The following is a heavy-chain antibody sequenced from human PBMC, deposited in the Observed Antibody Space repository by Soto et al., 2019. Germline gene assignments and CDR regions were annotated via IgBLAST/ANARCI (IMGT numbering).Heavy chain of an antibody. CDR2: ISPGSRYP. J-gene: IGHJ5*02. CDR1: AFTFGDSY. Sequence: WGSLRLSCAGSAFTFGDSYIIFIRQAPLKGLEWLSYISPGSRYPAYADSVKGRFTISRDNAKRSLYLQMMSLTAEDTAVYYCVRGGGGGLFDPWGQGTLVTVSS. V-gene: IGHV3-11*06. D-gene: IGHD2-15*01. CDR3: VRGGGGGLFDP.